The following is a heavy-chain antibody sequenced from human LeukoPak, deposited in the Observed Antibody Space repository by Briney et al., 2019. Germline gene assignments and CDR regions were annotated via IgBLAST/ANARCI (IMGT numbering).Heavy chain of an antibody. CDR2: IKQDGSEE. J-gene: IGHJ4*02. Sequence: GGSLRLSCAASGFTFSSYWMSWVRQAPGKGLEWVANIKQDGSEEYYADSVKGRFTISRDNAKNSLYLQMNSLRAEDTAVYYCARESPIRGYSYGLDYWGQGTLVTVSS. CDR3: ARESPIRGYSYGLDY. V-gene: IGHV3-7*01. CDR1: GFTFSSYW. D-gene: IGHD5-18*01.